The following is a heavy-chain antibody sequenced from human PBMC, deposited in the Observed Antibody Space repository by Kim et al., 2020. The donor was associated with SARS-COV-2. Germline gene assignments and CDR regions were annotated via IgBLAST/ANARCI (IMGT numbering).Heavy chain of an antibody. D-gene: IGHD1-26*01. CDR3: GRGRGGSYSYYFDY. V-gene: IGHV4-4*07. Sequence: SETLSLTCTVSGGSISSYYWSWIRQPAGKGLEWIGRIHSTGNTNYNPSLKSRVTMSVDTSKNQFSPRLSSVTAADTAMYYCGRGRGGSYSYYFDYWGQGTLVTVSS. CDR2: IHSTGNT. J-gene: IGHJ4*02. CDR1: GGSISSYY.